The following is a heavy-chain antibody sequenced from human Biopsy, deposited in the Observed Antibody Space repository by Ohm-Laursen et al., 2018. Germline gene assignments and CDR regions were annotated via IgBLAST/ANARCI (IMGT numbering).Heavy chain of an antibody. CDR1: GFTFSSYA. D-gene: IGHD3-3*01. CDR3: TKADDFWSPEGYYYYFSGMDV. CDR2: ISITGGST. J-gene: IGHJ6*02. Sequence: SLRLSCAASGFTFSSYAMSWVRQAPGKGLEWVSAISITGGSTSYANSVKGRFTISRDNSKNILFLQVNNLRAEDTAIYYCTKADDFWSPEGYYYYFSGMDVWGQGTRVTVSS. V-gene: IGHV3-23*01.